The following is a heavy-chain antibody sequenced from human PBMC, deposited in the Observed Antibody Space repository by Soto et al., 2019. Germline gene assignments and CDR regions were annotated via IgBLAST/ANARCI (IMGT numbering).Heavy chain of an antibody. CDR3: ASSGGAGYSSSWFYFDY. CDR2: IYYSGST. V-gene: IGHV4-59*01. D-gene: IGHD6-13*01. Sequence: SETLSLTCTVSGGSISSYYWSWIRQPPGKGLEWIGYIYYSGSTNYNPSLKSRVTISVDTSKNQFSLKLSSVTAADTAVYYCASSGGAGYSSSWFYFDYWGQGTLVTVSS. CDR1: GGSISSYY. J-gene: IGHJ4*02.